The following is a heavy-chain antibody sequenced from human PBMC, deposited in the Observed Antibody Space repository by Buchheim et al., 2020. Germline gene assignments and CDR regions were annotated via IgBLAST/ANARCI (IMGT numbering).Heavy chain of an antibody. CDR2: ISGSGGST. CDR1: GFTFSSYA. J-gene: IGHJ6*02. CDR3: AKDLRIAADVGANYYYYGMDV. V-gene: IGHV3-23*04. Sequence: EVQLVESGGGLVQPGGSLRLSCAASGFTFSSYAMSWVRQAPGKGLEWVSAISGSGGSTYYADSVKGRFTISRDNSKNKLYLQMNSLRAEDTAVYYCAKDLRIAADVGANYYYYGMDVWGQGTT. D-gene: IGHD6-13*01.